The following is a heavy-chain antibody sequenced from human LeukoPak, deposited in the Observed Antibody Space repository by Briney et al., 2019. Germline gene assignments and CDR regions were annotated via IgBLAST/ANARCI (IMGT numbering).Heavy chain of an antibody. Sequence: GGSLRLSCAASGFSFSSYNMNWVRQAPGKGLVWVSRINSDGINTSYADSVKGRFTISRDNAKNTLNLQMNSLRAEDTAVYYCARDLGQYYDTSDNWFDPWGQGTLVTVSS. J-gene: IGHJ5*02. V-gene: IGHV3-74*01. D-gene: IGHD3-22*01. CDR1: GFSFSSYN. CDR2: INSDGINT. CDR3: ARDLGQYYDTSDNWFDP.